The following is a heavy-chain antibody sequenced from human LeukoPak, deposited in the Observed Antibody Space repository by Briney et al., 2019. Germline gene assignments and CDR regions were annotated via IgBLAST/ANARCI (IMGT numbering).Heavy chain of an antibody. CDR2: ISYDGSNK. CDR1: GFTFSSYA. Sequence: GRSLRLSCAASGFTFSSYAMRWVRQAPGKGLEWVAVISYDGSNKYYADSVKGRFTISRDNSKNTLYLQMNSLRAEDTAVYYCARDNRYTAYCGGDCYHDYWGQGTLVTVSS. CDR3: ARDNRYTAYCGGDCYHDY. V-gene: IGHV3-30*04. D-gene: IGHD2-21*02. J-gene: IGHJ4*02.